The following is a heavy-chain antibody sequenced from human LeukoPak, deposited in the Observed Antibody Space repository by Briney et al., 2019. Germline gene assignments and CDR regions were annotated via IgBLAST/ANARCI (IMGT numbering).Heavy chain of an antibody. CDR1: GFTFSSYS. Sequence: AGGSLRLSRAASGFTFSSYSMNWVRQAPGKGLEWISYISSSSNTIYYADSVKGRFTISRDNAKNSLFLQMNSLRVEDTAVYYCAPGYCSSTSCYHYFHYWGQGTLVTVSS. CDR3: APGYCSSTSCYHYFHY. V-gene: IGHV3-48*01. CDR2: ISSSSNTI. D-gene: IGHD2-2*01. J-gene: IGHJ4*02.